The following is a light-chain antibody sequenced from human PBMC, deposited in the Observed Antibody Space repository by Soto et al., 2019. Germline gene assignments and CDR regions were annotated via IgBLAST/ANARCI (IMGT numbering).Light chain of an antibody. V-gene: IGKV3-20*01. Sequence: EIVLTQSPGTLYLSPGKRATLSCRASQSVSSSYLAWYQQKPGQAPRLLIYGASSRATGIPDRFSGSGSGTDFTRTISRLEPEDVAVYYCQQYGSSPLTYGQGTKVEIK. CDR1: QSVSSSY. CDR3: QQYGSSPLT. CDR2: GAS. J-gene: IGKJ1*01.